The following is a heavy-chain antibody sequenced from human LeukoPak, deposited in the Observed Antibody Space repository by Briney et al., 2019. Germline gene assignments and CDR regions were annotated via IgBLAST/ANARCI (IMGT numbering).Heavy chain of an antibody. CDR1: GFTFSSYG. Sequence: GRSLRLSCAASGFTFSSYGMHWVRQAPGKGLEWVAVIWYDGSNKYYADSVKGRFTISRDNSKNTLYLQMNSLRAEDTAVYYCAKDRLTYSSSSAFDYWGQGTLVTVSS. D-gene: IGHD6-6*01. CDR3: AKDRLTYSSSSAFDY. J-gene: IGHJ4*02. CDR2: IWYDGSNK. V-gene: IGHV3-33*06.